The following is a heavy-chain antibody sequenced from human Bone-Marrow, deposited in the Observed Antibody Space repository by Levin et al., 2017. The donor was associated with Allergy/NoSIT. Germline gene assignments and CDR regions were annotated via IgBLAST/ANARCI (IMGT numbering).Heavy chain of an antibody. Sequence: GGSLRLSCVASGFTFSGSDMHWVRQASGKGLEWVGHVRRQANNYATAYGASVKGRFIISRDDSKNTAYLQMNSLKTEDTAVYYCTTSASGKNNDASQIWGQGTLVTVSS. D-gene: IGHD1-26*01. CDR3: TTSASGKNNDASQI. CDR2: VRRQANNYAT. CDR1: GFTFSGSD. V-gene: IGHV3-73*01. J-gene: IGHJ3*02.